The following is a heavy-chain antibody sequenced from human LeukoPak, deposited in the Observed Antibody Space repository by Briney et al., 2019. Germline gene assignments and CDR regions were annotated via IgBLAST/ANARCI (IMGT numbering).Heavy chain of an antibody. D-gene: IGHD3-10*01. Sequence: PSQTLSLTCTVSGGSISRYYWSWIRQPPGKGLEWIGYIYYSGSTNYNPSLKSRVTISVDTSKNQFSLKLSSATAADTAVYYCASYSLWFGELSPDYWGQGTLVTVSS. CDR3: ASYSLWFGELSPDY. V-gene: IGHV4-59*01. J-gene: IGHJ4*02. CDR1: GGSISRYY. CDR2: IYYSGST.